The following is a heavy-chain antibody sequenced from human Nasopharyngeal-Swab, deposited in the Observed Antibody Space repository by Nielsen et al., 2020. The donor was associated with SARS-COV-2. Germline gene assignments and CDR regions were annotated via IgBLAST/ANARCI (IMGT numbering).Heavy chain of an antibody. D-gene: IGHD7-27*01. CDR3: ARDFNWGYYYYCYMDV. Sequence: GGSLRLSCAASGFTFSSYGMHWVRQAPGKGLEWVAVIWYDGSNKYYADSVKGRFTISRDNSKNTLYLQMNSLRAEDTAVYYCARDFNWGYYYYCYMDVWGKGTTVTVSS. CDR2: IWYDGSNK. V-gene: IGHV3-33*01. J-gene: IGHJ6*03. CDR1: GFTFSSYG.